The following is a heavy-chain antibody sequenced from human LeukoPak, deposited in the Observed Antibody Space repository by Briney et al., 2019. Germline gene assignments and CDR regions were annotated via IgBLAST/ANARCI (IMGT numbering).Heavy chain of an antibody. J-gene: IGHJ4*02. Sequence: GASVKVSCKASGYTFTGYYMHWVRRAPGQGLEWMGWINPNSGGTNYAQKFQGRVTMTRDTSISTAYMELSRLRSDDTAVYYCASFSSGSYQDTFDYWGQGTLVTVSS. CDR1: GYTFTGYY. D-gene: IGHD1-26*01. CDR3: ASFSSGSYQDTFDY. V-gene: IGHV1-2*02. CDR2: INPNSGGT.